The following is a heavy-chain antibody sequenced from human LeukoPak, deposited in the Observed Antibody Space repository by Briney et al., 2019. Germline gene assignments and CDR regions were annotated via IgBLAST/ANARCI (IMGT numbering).Heavy chain of an antibody. CDR2: INPNSGGT. J-gene: IGHJ6*02. V-gene: IGHV1-2*06. D-gene: IGHD1-1*01. CDR1: GYTFTSYG. CDR3: AREKVRQSGMDV. Sequence: ASVKVSCKASGYTFTSYGISWVRQAPGQGLEWMGRINPNSGGTNYAQKFQGRVTMIRDTSISTAYMELGRLRSDDTAVYYCAREKVRQSGMDVWGQGTTVTVSS.